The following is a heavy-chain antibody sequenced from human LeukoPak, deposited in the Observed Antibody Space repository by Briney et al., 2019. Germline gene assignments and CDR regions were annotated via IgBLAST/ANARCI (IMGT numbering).Heavy chain of an antibody. D-gene: IGHD6-19*01. CDR3: ARRGTVADYYFDY. J-gene: IGHJ4*02. Sequence: SETLSLTCAVYGGSFSGYYWRWIRQPPGKGLEWIGEINHSGSTNYNPSLKSRVTISVDTSKNQFSLKLSSVTAADTAVYYCARRGTVADYYFDYWGQGTLVTVSS. V-gene: IGHV4-34*01. CDR1: GGSFSGYY. CDR2: INHSGST.